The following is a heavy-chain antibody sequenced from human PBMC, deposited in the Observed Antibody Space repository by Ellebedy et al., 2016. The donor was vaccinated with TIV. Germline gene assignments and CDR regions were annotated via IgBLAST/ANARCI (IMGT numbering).Heavy chain of an antibody. CDR2: IYSGGTT. CDR1: GFTFNIFT. Sequence: GESLKISXAASGFTFNIFTMNWVRQAPGKGLEWVSVIYSGGTTYYTDSVKGRFIISRDDSKNTVYLQMNSLRVEDTAVYYCARVDTMGGGYYYYMDVWGKGTTVTVSS. D-gene: IGHD3-16*01. CDR3: ARVDTMGGGYYYYMDV. V-gene: IGHV3-53*01. J-gene: IGHJ6*03.